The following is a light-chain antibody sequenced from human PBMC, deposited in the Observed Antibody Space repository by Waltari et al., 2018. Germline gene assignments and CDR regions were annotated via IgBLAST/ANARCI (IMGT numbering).Light chain of an antibody. CDR1: QGVSSY. CDR3: QQYYSYPVT. J-gene: IGKJ1*01. V-gene: IGKV1-8*01. CDR2: ASS. Sequence: AIRLTQSPSSIAASTGDKVTITCRASQGVSSYLAWYQQKPGRAPKTLLYASSTLQPDVPSRCGGSGSGTDFSLTISCLQSEDFASYFCQQYYSYPVTFGQGTRVEV.